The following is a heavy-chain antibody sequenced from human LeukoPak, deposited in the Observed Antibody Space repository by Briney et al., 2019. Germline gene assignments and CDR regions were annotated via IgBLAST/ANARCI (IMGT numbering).Heavy chain of an antibody. Sequence: GGSLRLSCAASGFTFGSSAMSWVRQAPGKGLEWVSAISGSGGSTYYADSVKGRFTISRDNSKNTLYLQMNSLRAEDTAVYYCAKDPLWFGELFNWFDPWGQGTLVTVSS. CDR1: GFTFGSSA. J-gene: IGHJ5*02. V-gene: IGHV3-23*01. CDR3: AKDPLWFGELFNWFDP. D-gene: IGHD3-10*01. CDR2: ISGSGGST.